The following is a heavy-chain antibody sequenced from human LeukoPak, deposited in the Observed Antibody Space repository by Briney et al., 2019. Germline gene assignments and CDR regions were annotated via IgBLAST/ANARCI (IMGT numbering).Heavy chain of an antibody. Sequence: ASVKVSCKASGYTFTGYYMHWVRQAPGQGLEWMGWINPNSGGTNYAQKFQGRVTMTRDTSISTAYMELSRLRSDDTAVYYCARSMIDPALTLYYYYMDVWGKGTTVTVSS. V-gene: IGHV1-2*02. CDR1: GYTFTGYY. D-gene: IGHD3-22*01. CDR3: ARSMIDPALTLYYYYMDV. J-gene: IGHJ6*03. CDR2: INPNSGGT.